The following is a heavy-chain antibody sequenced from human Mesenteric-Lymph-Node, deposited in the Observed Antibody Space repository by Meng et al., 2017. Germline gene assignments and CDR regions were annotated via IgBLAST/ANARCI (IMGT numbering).Heavy chain of an antibody. D-gene: IGHD5-12*01. CDR3: ARESRADSGYDYQYYFDY. J-gene: IGHJ4*02. V-gene: IGHV4-4*03. CDR1: VASTFSGFC. Sequence: QVALWAQGPVLGWRPGPLSLTCAVTVASTFSGFCLSTGRQAPGRGLEWLGEIYHSGSTNYTPSLKSRVTISVNKSNNQLSLKLSSVTAADTAVYYCARESRADSGYDYQYYFDYWGQGTLVTVSS. CDR2: IYHSGST.